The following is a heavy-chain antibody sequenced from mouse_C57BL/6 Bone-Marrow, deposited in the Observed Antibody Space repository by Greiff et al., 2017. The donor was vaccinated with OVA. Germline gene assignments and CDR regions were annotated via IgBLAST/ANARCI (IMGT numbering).Heavy chain of an antibody. Sequence: VQLQESGAELVKPGASVKMSCKASGYTFTTYPIEWMKQNHGKSLEWIGNFHPYNDDTKYNEKFKGKATLTVDKSSSTVYLELSRLTSDDASVYLWEGWHYGLDYWGQGTTLTVSS. D-gene: IGHD1-2*01. CDR3: EGWHYGLDY. V-gene: IGHV1-47*01. CDR1: GYTFTTYP. J-gene: IGHJ2*01. CDR2: FHPYNDDT.